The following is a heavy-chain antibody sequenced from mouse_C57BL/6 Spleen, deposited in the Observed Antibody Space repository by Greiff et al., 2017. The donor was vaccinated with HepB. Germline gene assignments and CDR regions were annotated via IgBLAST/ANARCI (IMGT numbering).Heavy chain of an antibody. V-gene: IGHV1-61*01. J-gene: IGHJ3*01. CDR3: ARGIYYGNLAWFAY. CDR2: IYPSDSET. Sequence: QVQLQQPGAELVRPGSSVKLSCKASGYTFTSYWMDWVKQRPGQGLEWIGNIYPSDSETHYNQKFKDKATLTVDKSSSTAYMQRSSLTSEDSAVYYCARGIYYGNLAWFAYWGQGTLVTVSA. CDR1: GYTFTSYW. D-gene: IGHD2-1*01.